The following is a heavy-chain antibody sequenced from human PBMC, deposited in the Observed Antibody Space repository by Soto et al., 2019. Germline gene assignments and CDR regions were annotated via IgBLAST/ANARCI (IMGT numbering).Heavy chain of an antibody. J-gene: IGHJ6*02. V-gene: IGHV1-69*13. CDR2: IITIFGTA. CDR1: GGTFSSYA. CDR3: ARGILGYCSSTSCYTNASYYGMDV. D-gene: IGHD2-2*02. Sequence: SVKVSCKASGGTFSSYAISWVRQAPGQGLEWMGGIITIFGTANYAQKFQGRVTITADESTSTAYMELSNLRSEDTTVYYCARGILGYCSSTSCYTNASYYGMDVWGQGTTVTVSS.